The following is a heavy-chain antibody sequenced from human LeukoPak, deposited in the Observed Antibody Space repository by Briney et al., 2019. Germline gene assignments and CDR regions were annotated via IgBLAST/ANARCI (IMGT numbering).Heavy chain of an antibody. D-gene: IGHD2-2*01. CDR1: GGSISRYY. J-gene: IGHJ5*02. CDR3: ARVGGFCSSSSCYGWFDP. V-gene: IGHV4-4*07. Sequence: SETLSLTCTVSGGSISRYYWSWIRQPAGKGLEWIGRVYANGSTNYNPSLKSRVTMSVDTSKNQFSLKLTSVTAADTAVYYCARVGGFCSSSSCYGWFDPWGQGTLVTVSS. CDR2: VYANGST.